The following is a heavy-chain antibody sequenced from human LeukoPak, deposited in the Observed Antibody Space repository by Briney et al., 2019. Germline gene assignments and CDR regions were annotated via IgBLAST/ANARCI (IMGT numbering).Heavy chain of an antibody. J-gene: IGHJ4*02. D-gene: IGHD6-19*01. Sequence: GGSLRLSCAASGFTFSSYAMTWVRQAPGKGLEWVSAISGSGGITYYADSVKGRFTISRDNSKNTLYLQMHSLRAEDTAVYYCAKVGGIAMAGWNYWGQGTLVTVSS. CDR1: GFTFSSYA. CDR3: AKVGGIAMAGWNY. V-gene: IGHV3-23*01. CDR2: ISGSGGIT.